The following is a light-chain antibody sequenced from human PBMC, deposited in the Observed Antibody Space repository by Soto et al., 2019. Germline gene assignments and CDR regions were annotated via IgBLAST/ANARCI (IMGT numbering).Light chain of an antibody. J-gene: IGLJ1*01. CDR1: TGDVGGYNY. V-gene: IGLV2-14*01. CDR3: SSYTSSSAYV. CDR2: EVS. Sequence: QSLLTQPSSLSGSPGHPITIPSTGTTGDVGGYNYVSWYQQQSGKAPKLMIHEVSNRPSGVSNRFPGSKSGNTASLTISGLQAEDEADYYCSSYTSSSAYVFGIGTKVTVL.